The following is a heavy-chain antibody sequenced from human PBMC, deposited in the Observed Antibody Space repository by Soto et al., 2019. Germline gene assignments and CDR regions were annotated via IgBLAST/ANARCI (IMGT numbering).Heavy chain of an antibody. CDR1: GFTFGDYA. V-gene: IGHV3-49*03. CDR3: TKYSGSYLT. J-gene: IGHJ5*02. CDR2: IRSKAYGGTT. Sequence: GGSLRLSCTASGFTFGDYAVSWFRQAPGKGLEWVGFIRSKAYGGTTEYAASVKGRLTISRDDSKSIAYLQMNSLKTEDTAVYYCTKYSGSYLTWGQGTLVTVSS. D-gene: IGHD1-26*01.